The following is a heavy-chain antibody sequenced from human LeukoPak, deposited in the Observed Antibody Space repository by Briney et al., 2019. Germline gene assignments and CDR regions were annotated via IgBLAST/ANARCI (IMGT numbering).Heavy chain of an antibody. CDR1: GFTFTSYW. Sequence: GGSLRLSCTASGFTFTSYWMQWVRQAPGKGLVWVSCINNDGSSTNYADSVKGRFTISRDNSKNTLYLQMNSLRAEDTALYYCAKLPYYYDSGGPQGDYWGQGTLVTVSS. CDR3: AKLPYYYDSGGPQGDY. V-gene: IGHV3-74*01. CDR2: INNDGSST. J-gene: IGHJ4*02. D-gene: IGHD3-22*01.